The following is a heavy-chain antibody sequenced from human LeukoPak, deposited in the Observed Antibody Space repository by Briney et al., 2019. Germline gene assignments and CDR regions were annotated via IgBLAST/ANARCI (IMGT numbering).Heavy chain of an antibody. CDR3: ARGSSAYSSSWYGENWFDP. CDR2: ISSSSSYI. CDR1: GFTFSSYS. J-gene: IGHJ5*02. Sequence: GGSLRLSCAASGFTFSSYSMNWVRQAPGKGLEWVSSISSSSSYIYYADSVKGRFTISRDNAKNSLYLQMNSLRAEDTAVYYCARGSSAYSSSWYGENWFDPWGQGTLVTVSS. D-gene: IGHD6-13*01. V-gene: IGHV3-21*01.